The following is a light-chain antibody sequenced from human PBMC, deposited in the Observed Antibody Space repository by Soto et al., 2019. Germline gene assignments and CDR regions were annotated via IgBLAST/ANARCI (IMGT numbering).Light chain of an antibody. CDR1: ISNIGNNP. Sequence: QSVLTQPPSASGTPGQRVTISCSGSISNIGNNPVYWHQQLPGTAPKLLIFRNNQRPSGVPDRFSDSKSGTSASLAISGLRSEDDADYHGLPSYHTLRFSVFGSATK. CDR3: LPSYHTLRFSV. J-gene: IGLJ1*01. CDR2: RNN. V-gene: IGLV1-47*01.